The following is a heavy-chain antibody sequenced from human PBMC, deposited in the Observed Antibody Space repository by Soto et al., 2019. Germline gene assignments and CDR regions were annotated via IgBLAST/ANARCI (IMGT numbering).Heavy chain of an antibody. CDR3: SSSIIASDY. Sequence: EVQMLDSGGGLVQPGGSLRLSCVASGFTFGRFGMSWVRQAAGKGLEWVSGISNSGSGTYYADSVKGRFTISRDNGKNTLYLQISRLSSEDTALYFCSSSIIASDYWGQGTLVTVSS. CDR1: GFTFGRFG. J-gene: IGHJ4*02. V-gene: IGHV3-23*01. CDR2: ISNSGSGT. D-gene: IGHD3-16*02.